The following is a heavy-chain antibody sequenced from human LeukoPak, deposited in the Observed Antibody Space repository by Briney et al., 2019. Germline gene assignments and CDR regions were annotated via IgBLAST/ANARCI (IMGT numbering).Heavy chain of an antibody. CDR3: ARREAAAGNLGYYYYMDV. Sequence: GRSLRLSCAASGFAFSTFWMTWVRQAPGKGLEWVATIKQDGSEKYSVDSVKGRFTISRDNAKNSLYLQMNSLRAEDTAVYYCARREAAAGNLGYYYYMDVWGKGTTVTVSS. CDR2: IKQDGSEK. CDR1: GFAFSTFW. V-gene: IGHV3-7*01. J-gene: IGHJ6*03. D-gene: IGHD6-13*01.